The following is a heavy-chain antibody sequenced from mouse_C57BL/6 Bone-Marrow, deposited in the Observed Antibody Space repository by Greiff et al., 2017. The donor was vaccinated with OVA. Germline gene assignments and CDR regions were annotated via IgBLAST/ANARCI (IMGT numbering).Heavy chain of an antibody. CDR3: ARQEDWYFDV. J-gene: IGHJ1*03. Sequence: VQLQQPGAELVRPGTSVKLSCKASGYTFTSYWMHLVKQRPGQGLEWIGVIDPSDSYTNYNQKFKGKATLTVDTSSSTAYMQLSSLTSEDSAVYYCARQEDWYFDVWGTGTTVTVSS. CDR1: GYTFTSYW. CDR2: IDPSDSYT. V-gene: IGHV1-59*01.